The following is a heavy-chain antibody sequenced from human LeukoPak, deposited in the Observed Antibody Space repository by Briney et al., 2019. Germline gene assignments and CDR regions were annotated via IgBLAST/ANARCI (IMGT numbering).Heavy chain of an antibody. V-gene: IGHV3-23*01. CDR2: ISGSGGST. CDR1: GFTFSSYA. J-gene: IGHJ4*02. CDR3: ARDRIQLWHAFFDY. D-gene: IGHD5-18*01. Sequence: PGGSLRLSCAASGFTFSSYAMSWVRQAPGKGLEWVSAISGSGGSTYYADSVKGRFTISRDNSKNTLYLQMNSLRAEDTAVYYCARDRIQLWHAFFDYWGQGTLVTVSS.